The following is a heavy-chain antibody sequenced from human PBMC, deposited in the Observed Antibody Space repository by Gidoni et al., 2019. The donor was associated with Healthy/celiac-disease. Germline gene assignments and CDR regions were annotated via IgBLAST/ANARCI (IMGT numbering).Heavy chain of an antibody. D-gene: IGHD4-17*01. CDR3: ARGRYYDYGDYSDY. CDR2: INHSGST. CDR1: GGSFSGYY. Sequence: HVQLQQWGAGLLKPSETLSLTCAVYGGSFSGYYWSWIRQPPGKGLEWIGEINHSGSTNYNPSLKRRVTISVDTSKNQFSLKLSSVTAADTAVYYCARGRYYDYGDYSDYWGQGTLVTVSS. J-gene: IGHJ4*02. V-gene: IGHV4-34*01.